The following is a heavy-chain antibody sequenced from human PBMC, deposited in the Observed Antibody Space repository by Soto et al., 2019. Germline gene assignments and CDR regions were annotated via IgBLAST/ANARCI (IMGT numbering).Heavy chain of an antibody. CDR1: GYTFTSYY. J-gene: IGHJ5*02. Sequence: QVQLVQSGAEVKKPGASVKVSCKASGYTFTSYYMHWVRQAPGQGLEWMGIINPSGGSTSYAQKFRGRVTMTRDTSTSTVYMELSSLRSEDTAVYYCARDPGIAAAGTGRHWFDPWGQGTLVTVSS. D-gene: IGHD6-13*01. CDR2: INPSGGST. CDR3: ARDPGIAAAGTGRHWFDP. V-gene: IGHV1-46*01.